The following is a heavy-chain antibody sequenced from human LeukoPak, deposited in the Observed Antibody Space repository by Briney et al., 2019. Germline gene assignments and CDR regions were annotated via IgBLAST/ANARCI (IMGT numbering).Heavy chain of an antibody. CDR1: GYTFTSYG. D-gene: IGHD3-22*01. CDR2: INPNSGGT. Sequence: ASVKVSCKASGYTFTSYGISWVRQAPGQGLEWMGWINPNSGGTNYAQKFQGRVTMTRDTSISTAYMELSRLRSDDTAVYYCARVIRSMIVFDWGQGTLVTVSS. CDR3: ARVIRSMIVFD. J-gene: IGHJ4*02. V-gene: IGHV1-2*02.